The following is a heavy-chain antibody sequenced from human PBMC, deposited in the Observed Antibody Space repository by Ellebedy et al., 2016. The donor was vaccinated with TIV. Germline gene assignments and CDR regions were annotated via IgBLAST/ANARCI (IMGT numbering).Heavy chain of an antibody. Sequence: MPSETLSLTCTVSGGSISSYYWSWIRQPPGQGLEWIGYIYYSGSTNYNPSLKSRVTISVDTSKNQFSLKLSCVTAADTAVYYCARGYSSGWYNWFDPWGQGTLVTVSS. J-gene: IGHJ5*02. CDR1: GGSISSYY. CDR3: ARGYSSGWYNWFDP. D-gene: IGHD6-19*01. V-gene: IGHV4-59*01. CDR2: IYYSGST.